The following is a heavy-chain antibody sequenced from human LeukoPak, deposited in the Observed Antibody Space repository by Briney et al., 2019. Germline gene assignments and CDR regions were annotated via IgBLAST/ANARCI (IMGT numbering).Heavy chain of an antibody. V-gene: IGHV3-23*01. J-gene: IGHJ4*02. D-gene: IGHD4-4*01. CDR2: ISGSGGST. Sequence: GGSLRLSCAASRFSLSSYTMSWVRQAPGKGLEWVSAISGSGGSTYYADSVKGRFTISRDNSKNTLYLQMNSLRAEDTAVYYCAKATVTTRGYWGQGTLVTVSS. CDR1: RFSLSSYT. CDR3: AKATVTTRGY.